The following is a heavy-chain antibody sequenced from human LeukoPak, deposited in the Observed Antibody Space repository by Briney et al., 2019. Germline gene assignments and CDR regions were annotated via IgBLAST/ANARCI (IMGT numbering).Heavy chain of an antibody. D-gene: IGHD2-21*01. Sequence: GGSLRLSCAASGFTFSSYWMYWVRQAPGKGLVWVSRINSDGSSALYAGSVKGRFTISRDNAKNTLYLQMNSLRADDTAVYFCARDVVVGPKSRTLDYWGQGALDTVSS. CDR1: GFTFSSYW. J-gene: IGHJ4*02. V-gene: IGHV3-74*01. CDR3: ARDVVVGPKSRTLDY. CDR2: INSDGSSA.